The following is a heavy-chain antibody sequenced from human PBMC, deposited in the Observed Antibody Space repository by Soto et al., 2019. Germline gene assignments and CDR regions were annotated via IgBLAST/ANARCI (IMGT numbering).Heavy chain of an antibody. CDR2: IHYSGTT. CDR3: AIYSSAAAVNRTYYFDY. CDR1: GGSISSGGYY. D-gene: IGHD2-21*01. V-gene: IGHV4-31*03. J-gene: IGHJ4*02. Sequence: PSETLSLTCTVSGGSISSGGYYWSWIRQHPGKGLEWIGYIHYSGTTYYNPSLKSRLTMSVDSSKNQFSMNLNSVTAADTAVYYCAIYSSAAAVNRTYYFDYWGQGTLVTVSS.